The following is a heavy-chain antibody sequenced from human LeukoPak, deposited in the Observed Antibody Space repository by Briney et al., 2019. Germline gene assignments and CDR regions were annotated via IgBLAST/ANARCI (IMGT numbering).Heavy chain of an antibody. CDR1: VGSISGWY. CDR2: IYTGGGT. Sequence: SDTVSLLCSVWVGSISGWYGSWLRGPGGKGLEGIGRIYTGGGTNYNPSLKSRVSMSVDTSKNQFSLKLNSVTAADTAVYFCARDVGFTKDWGQGTLVTVS. V-gene: IGHV4-4*07. J-gene: IGHJ4*02. D-gene: IGHD1-26*01. CDR3: ARDVGFTKD.